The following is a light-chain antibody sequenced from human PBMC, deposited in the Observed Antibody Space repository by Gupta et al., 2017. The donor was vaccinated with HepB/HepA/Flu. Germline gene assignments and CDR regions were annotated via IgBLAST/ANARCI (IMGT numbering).Light chain of an antibody. CDR1: QSVSSSY. CDR3: QQYGSSQGFT. V-gene: IGKV3-20*01. CDR2: GAS. J-gene: IGKJ5*01. Sequence: EIVLTHSPGILSLSPGERATLSCRASQSVSSSYLAWYQRKPGQAPTLLIYGASNRATGIPDRFSGRGSGTDFTLTISRLEPEDFAVYYCQQYGSSQGFTFGQGTRL.